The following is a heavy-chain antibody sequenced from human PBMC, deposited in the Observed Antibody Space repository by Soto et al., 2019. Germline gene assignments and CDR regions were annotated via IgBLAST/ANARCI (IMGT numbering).Heavy chain of an antibody. CDR3: ARGEWGSSGWYDAFDI. Sequence: PSETLSLTCAVSGGSISSSSWWSWVRQPPGQGLEWIGEIYHSGSTNYNPSLKSRATISVDKSKNQFSLKLSSVTAADTAVYYCARGEWGSSGWYDAFDIWGQGTMVTVSS. V-gene: IGHV4-4*02. J-gene: IGHJ3*02. D-gene: IGHD6-19*01. CDR2: IYHSGST. CDR1: GGSISSSSW.